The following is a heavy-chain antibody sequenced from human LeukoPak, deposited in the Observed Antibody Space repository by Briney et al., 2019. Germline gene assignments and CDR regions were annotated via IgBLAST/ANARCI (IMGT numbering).Heavy chain of an antibody. Sequence: SETLSLTCTVSGGSISSYYWCWSRQPAGKGLEWIGRIYTSGSTNYNPSLKSRVTMSVDTSKNQFSLKLSSVTAADTAVYYCARASYYYGSGIEYWGKGTLVTVSS. D-gene: IGHD3-10*01. J-gene: IGHJ4*02. V-gene: IGHV4-4*07. CDR2: IYTSGST. CDR1: GGSISSYY. CDR3: ARASYYYGSGIEY.